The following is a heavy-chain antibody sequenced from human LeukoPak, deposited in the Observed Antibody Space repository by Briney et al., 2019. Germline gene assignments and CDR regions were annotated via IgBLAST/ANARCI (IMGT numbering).Heavy chain of an antibody. J-gene: IGHJ4*02. CDR1: GFTFSSYS. Sequence: GSLRLSCAASGFTFSSYSMNWVRQAPGKGLEWVSYISVSTTMIYYADSVKGRFTISRDNAKNSLYLQMNSLRAEDTAVYYCARDDGDYAHPVDYWGQGTLVTVSS. CDR2: ISVSTTMI. D-gene: IGHD4-17*01. CDR3: ARDDGDYAHPVDY. V-gene: IGHV3-48*04.